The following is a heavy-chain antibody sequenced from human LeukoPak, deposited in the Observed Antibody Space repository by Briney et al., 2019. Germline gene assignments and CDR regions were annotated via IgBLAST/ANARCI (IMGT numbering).Heavy chain of an antibody. CDR3: ARDFFDY. Sequence: GGSLRLSCVASGFAFRIYAMHWVRLAPGKGLEWVAVISYDGGNKYYAASVKGRFTISRDNSKNTLDLQMNSLRTEDTAVYYCARDFFDYWGQGTLVTVSS. V-gene: IGHV3-30-3*01. J-gene: IGHJ4*02. CDR1: GFAFRIYA. CDR2: ISYDGGNK.